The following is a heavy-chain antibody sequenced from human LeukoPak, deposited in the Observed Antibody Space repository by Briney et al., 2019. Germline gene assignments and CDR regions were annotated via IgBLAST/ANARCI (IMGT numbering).Heavy chain of an antibody. Sequence: ASVKVSCKASGYTFTGYYIHWVRQAPGQGLEWMGWMNPNSGNTGYAQKFQGRVTMTRNTSISTAYMELSSLRSEDTAVYYCARVKINYDYVWGSYRSLYYFDYWGQGTLVTVSS. CDR2: MNPNSGNT. CDR1: GYTFTGYY. V-gene: IGHV1-8*02. J-gene: IGHJ4*02. D-gene: IGHD3-16*02. CDR3: ARVKINYDYVWGSYRSLYYFDY.